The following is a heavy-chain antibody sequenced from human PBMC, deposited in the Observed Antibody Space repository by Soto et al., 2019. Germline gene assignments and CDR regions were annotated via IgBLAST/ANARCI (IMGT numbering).Heavy chain of an antibody. CDR2: IFSNDEK. CDR3: VRRQDYGASPPSDHYAFEF. Sequence: QVTLKESGPVLVTPSETLTLTCTVSGFSLTNPKMGVSWIRQPPGKALEWLAHIFSNDEKSYNTSLKSRLTISKDTSKSQVVLTMTNRDPVDTATYDCVRRQDYGASPPSDHYAFEFWGQGTMVTVSS. D-gene: IGHD4-17*01. J-gene: IGHJ3*01. CDR1: GFSLTNPKMG. V-gene: IGHV2-26*01.